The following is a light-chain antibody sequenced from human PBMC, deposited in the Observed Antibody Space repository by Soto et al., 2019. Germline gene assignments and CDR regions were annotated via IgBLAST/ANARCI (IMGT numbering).Light chain of an antibody. CDR1: SSDVGGYDY. J-gene: IGLJ7*01. V-gene: IGLV2-8*01. CDR2: EVT. Sequence: QSVLTQPPSASGSPGRSVTISCTGTSSDVGGYDYVSWFQQHPGKAPKLIIYEVTKRPSGVPDRFSASKSGNTASLTVSGLQAGDEADYYCSSFVAGNNYWVFGGGTQLTVL. CDR3: SSFVAGNNYWV.